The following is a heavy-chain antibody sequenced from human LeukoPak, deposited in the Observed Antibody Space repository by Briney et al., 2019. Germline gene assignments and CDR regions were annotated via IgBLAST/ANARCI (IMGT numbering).Heavy chain of an antibody. Sequence: SVKVSCKASGGTFSSYAISWVRQAPGQGLEWMGGIIPIFGTANYAQKFQGRVTITADESTSTAHMELSSLRSEDTAVYYCATPVDTAMVTDGDFDYWGQGTLVTVSS. CDR3: ATPVDTAMVTDGDFDY. CDR2: IIPIFGTA. CDR1: GGTFSSYA. J-gene: IGHJ4*02. D-gene: IGHD5-18*01. V-gene: IGHV1-69*01.